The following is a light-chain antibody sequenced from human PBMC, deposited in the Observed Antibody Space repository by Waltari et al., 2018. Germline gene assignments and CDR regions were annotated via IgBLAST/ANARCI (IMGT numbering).Light chain of an antibody. V-gene: IGKV3-11*01. CDR3: QQRGKWLWT. J-gene: IGKJ1*01. Sequence: EIVLTQSPATLSLSPGERATLSCRASQSINNYLAWYQQNPGQAPRLLIYDASNRATGIPARFSGSGSGTDFTLTIRSLEPEDFAVYYCQQRGKWLWTFGQGTKVEIK. CDR2: DAS. CDR1: QSINNY.